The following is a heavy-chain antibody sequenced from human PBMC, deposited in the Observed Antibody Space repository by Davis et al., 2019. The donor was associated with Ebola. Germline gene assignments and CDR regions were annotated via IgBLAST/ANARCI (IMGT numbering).Heavy chain of an antibody. Sequence: GESLKISCAASGFTFSNYAMSWVRQAPGKGLGWVATISSSGDNTYYADSVKGRFTISRDNSKNTLFLQMNSLRAEDTAVYHCAKGSIAVALFDCWGQGTLVTVSS. J-gene: IGHJ4*02. D-gene: IGHD6-19*01. CDR1: GFTFSNYA. CDR2: ISSSGDNT. CDR3: AKGSIAVALFDC. V-gene: IGHV3-23*01.